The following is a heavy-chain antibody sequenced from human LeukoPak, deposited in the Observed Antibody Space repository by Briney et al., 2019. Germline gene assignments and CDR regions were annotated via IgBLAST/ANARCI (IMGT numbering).Heavy chain of an antibody. CDR1: GYTFTGYY. CDR3: ARDPYYDSSGYHDAFDI. J-gene: IGHJ3*02. D-gene: IGHD3-22*01. Sequence: ASVKVSCKASGYTFTGYYMHWVRQAPGQGLEWMGWISAYNGNTNYAQKLQGRVTMTTDTSTSTAYMELRSLRSDDTAVYYCARDPYYDSSGYHDAFDIWGQGTMVTVSS. V-gene: IGHV1-18*04. CDR2: ISAYNGNT.